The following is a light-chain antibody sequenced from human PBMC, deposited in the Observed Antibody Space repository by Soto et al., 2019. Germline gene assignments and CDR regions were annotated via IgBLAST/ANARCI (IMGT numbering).Light chain of an antibody. CDR3: MQALQTPAT. Sequence: DLVMTQSPLSLPVTPGEPASISCRSSQSLLHSNGHNYLDSYLQKPGQSPQLLIYLRSNRASGVPDRFSGSGSGTDFTLKISRVEAEDVGVYYCMQALQTPATFGQGTKLEIK. V-gene: IGKV2-28*01. CDR2: LRS. J-gene: IGKJ2*01. CDR1: QSLLHSNGHNY.